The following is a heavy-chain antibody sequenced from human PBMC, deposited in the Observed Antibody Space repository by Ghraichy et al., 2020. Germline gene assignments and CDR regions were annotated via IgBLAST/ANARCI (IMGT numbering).Heavy chain of an antibody. CDR2: INPNSGDT. Sequence: ASVKVSCKASGYTFTGYHIHWLRQAPGQGLDWMGVINPNSGDTDSAQKFQGRVTMTRDTSISTAYMELSNLKSDDTAVYYCVRGYCATTSCQPAGWFDPWGQGTLVTVSS. CDR3: VRGYCATTSCQPAGWFDP. J-gene: IGHJ5*02. CDR1: GYTFTGYH. V-gene: IGHV1-2*02. D-gene: IGHD2-2*01.